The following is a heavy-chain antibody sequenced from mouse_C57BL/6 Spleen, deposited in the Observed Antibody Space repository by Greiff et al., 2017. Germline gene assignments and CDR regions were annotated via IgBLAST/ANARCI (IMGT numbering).Heavy chain of an antibody. CDR2: IDPENGDT. V-gene: IGHV14-4*01. J-gene: IGHJ2*01. D-gene: IGHD1-1*01. CDR3: TTGVTTVVAGFDY. Sequence: DVKLQESGAELVRPGASVKLSCTASGFNIKDDYMHWVKQRPEQGLEWIGWIDPENGDTEYASKFQGKATITADTSSNTAYLQLSSLTSEDTAVYYCTTGVTTVVAGFDYWGQGTTLTVSS. CDR1: GFNIKDDY.